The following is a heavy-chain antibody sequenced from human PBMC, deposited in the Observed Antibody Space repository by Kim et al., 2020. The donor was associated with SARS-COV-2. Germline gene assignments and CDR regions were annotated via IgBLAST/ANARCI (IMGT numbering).Heavy chain of an antibody. CDR3: AKGESGSYGAWYFDL. CDR2: ISWNSGSI. V-gene: IGHV3-9*01. CDR1: GFTFDDYA. J-gene: IGHJ2*01. D-gene: IGHD1-26*01. Sequence: GGSLRLSCAASGFTFDDYAMHWVRQAPGKGLEWVSGISWNSGSIGYAYSVKGRFTISRDNAKNSLYLQMNSLRAEDTALYYCAKGESGSYGAWYFDLWGRGTLVTVSS.